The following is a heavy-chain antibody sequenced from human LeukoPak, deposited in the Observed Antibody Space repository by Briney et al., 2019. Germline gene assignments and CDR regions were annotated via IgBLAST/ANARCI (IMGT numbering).Heavy chain of an antibody. V-gene: IGHV1-18*01. CDR2: ISAYNGNT. CDR1: GYTFTSYG. CDR3: ARGGIAAAGVDY. D-gene: IGHD6-13*01. Sequence: ASVKVSCKASGYTFTSYGISWVRQAPGQGLEWMGWISAYNGNTNYAQKLQGRVTMTRDTSMSTVYMELSSLTSEDTAVYYCARGGIAAAGVDYWGQGTLVTVSS. J-gene: IGHJ4*02.